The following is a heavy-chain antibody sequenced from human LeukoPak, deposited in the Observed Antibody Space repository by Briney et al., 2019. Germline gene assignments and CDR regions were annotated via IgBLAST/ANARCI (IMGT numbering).Heavy chain of an antibody. CDR1: GFTFNDYG. J-gene: IGHJ6*02. CDR2: INSYNGNT. CDR3: ARDLKGYCVGSSCYKRGYYNYGIDV. D-gene: IGHD2-2*02. V-gene: IGHV1-18*01. Sequence: GASVKVSCKASGFTFNDYGISWVRQAPGQGLEWMGWINSYNGNTNYAQNVQGRVTMTIDTSTSIAYMELRSLRSDDTAVYYCARDLKGYCVGSSCYKRGYYNYGIDVWGQGTTVTVS.